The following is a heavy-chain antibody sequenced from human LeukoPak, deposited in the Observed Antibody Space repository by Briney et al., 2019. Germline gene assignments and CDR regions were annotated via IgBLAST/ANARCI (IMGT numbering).Heavy chain of an antibody. Sequence: ASVKVSCKASGYTFTGYYMHWVRQAPGQGLEWMGWINPNSGGTNYAQKFQGRVTMTRDTSISTAYMELSRLRYDDSAVYYCERTAWAYCGGDCYYAFDIWGHLTMVTFGS. J-gene: IGHJ3*02. CDR3: ERTAWAYCGGDCYYAFDI. CDR1: GYTFTGYY. V-gene: IGHV1-2*02. D-gene: IGHD2-21*01. CDR2: INPNSGGT.